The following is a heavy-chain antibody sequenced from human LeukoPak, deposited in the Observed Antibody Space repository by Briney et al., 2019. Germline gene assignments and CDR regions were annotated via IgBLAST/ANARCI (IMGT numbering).Heavy chain of an antibody. CDR3: ARLRNGVIILKPSVIVDF. J-gene: IGHJ4*02. Sequence: PADTLSLTCSVSGYSISSGYWRGWIRQPPGKALEWIGSLFSGGNTYYNPSLKRRITISVDTSNNQFSLGLNSVTAADTANYYCARLRNGVIILKPSVIVDFWGQGALVTVSS. CDR1: GYSISSGYW. CDR2: LFSGGNT. D-gene: IGHD3-10*01. V-gene: IGHV4-38-2*02.